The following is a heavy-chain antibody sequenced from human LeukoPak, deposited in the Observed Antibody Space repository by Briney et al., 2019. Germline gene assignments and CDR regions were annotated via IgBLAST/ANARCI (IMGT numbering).Heavy chain of an antibody. CDR3: ARMGGYCSSTSCYANWFDP. CDR2: INSAGSST. D-gene: IGHD2-2*01. Sequence: GGSLRLSCAASGFTFSSYWMHWVRQTPGKGLVCVSRINSAGSSTDYADSVKGRFTISRDNSKNTLYLQINSLRVEDTAVYYCARMGGYCSSTSCYANWFDPWGQGTLVTVSS. CDR1: GFTFSSYW. V-gene: IGHV3-74*01. J-gene: IGHJ5*02.